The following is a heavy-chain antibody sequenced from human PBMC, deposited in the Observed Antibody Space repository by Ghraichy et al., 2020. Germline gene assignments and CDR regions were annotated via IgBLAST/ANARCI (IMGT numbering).Heavy chain of an antibody. CDR1: GDTFTNHD. CDR2: FNPNSRDS. CDR3: ARGYAFWSAYPSMDV. D-gene: IGHD3-3*01. J-gene: IGHJ6*02. Sequence: ASVKVSCKASGDTFTNHDLYWVRQAPGQGLEWMAWFNPNSRDSKSAQKFQGRVTMTRDTSINTAYMALSRLTVDDTAIYYCARGYAFWSAYPSMDVWGQGTTVTV. V-gene: IGHV1-2*02.